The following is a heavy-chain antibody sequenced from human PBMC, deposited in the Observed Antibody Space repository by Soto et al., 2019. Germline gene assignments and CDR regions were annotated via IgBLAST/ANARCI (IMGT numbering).Heavy chain of an antibody. D-gene: IGHD3-16*02. CDR3: AVTYFDYTWGHYRYS. V-gene: IGHV1-8*02. CDR2: MNRNSGDT. Sequence: RXSVKVSCKTSGYTFTTYDIHWVRQASGQGLEWMGSMNRNSGDTAYAQKLQDRVTMTRDTSISTAHMELSSLRSEDTATYYCAVTYFDYTWGHYRYSWGQGTPVTVSS. J-gene: IGHJ5*02. CDR1: GYTFTTYD.